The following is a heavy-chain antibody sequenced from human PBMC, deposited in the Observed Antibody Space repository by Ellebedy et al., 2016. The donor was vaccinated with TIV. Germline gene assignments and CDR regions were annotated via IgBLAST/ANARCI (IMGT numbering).Heavy chain of an antibody. J-gene: IGHJ6*02. CDR2: IIPIFGTA. Sequence: ASVKVSCKASGCTFISYGISWVRQAPGQGLEWMGGIIPIFGTANYAQKFQGRVTITADESTTTAYMELRSLRSEDTAVYYCARDWVDNYYYYYGMDVWGQGTTVTVSS. CDR3: ARDWVDNYYYYYGMDV. V-gene: IGHV1-69*13. D-gene: IGHD2-15*01. CDR1: GCTFISYG.